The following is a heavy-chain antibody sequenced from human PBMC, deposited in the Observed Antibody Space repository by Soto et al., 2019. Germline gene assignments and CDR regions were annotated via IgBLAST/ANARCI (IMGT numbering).Heavy chain of an antibody. V-gene: IGHV4-34*01. J-gene: IGHJ5*02. CDR1: GGSFSGYY. CDR3: ARGRRTQGVVVVAATRWWFDP. CDR2: INHSGST. Sequence: QVQLQQWGAGLLKPSETLSLTCAVYGGSFSGYYWSWIRQPPGKGLEWIGEINHSGSTNYNPSLKSRVTISVDTSKNQFSLKLSSVTAAATAVYYCARGRRTQGVVVVAATRWWFDPWGQGTLVTVSS. D-gene: IGHD2-15*01.